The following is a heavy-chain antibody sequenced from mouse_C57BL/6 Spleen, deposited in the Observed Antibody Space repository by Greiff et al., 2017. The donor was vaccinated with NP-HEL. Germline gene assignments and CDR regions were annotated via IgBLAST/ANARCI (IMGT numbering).Heavy chain of an antibody. V-gene: IGHV1-82*01. Sequence: QVQLQQSGPELVKPGASVKISCKASGYAFSSSWMNWVKQRPGKGLEWIGRIYPGDGDTNYNGKFKGKATLTADKSSSTAYMQLSSLTSEDSAVYFWAKGGVYSNYPAWFAYWGQGTLVTVSA. CDR3: AKGGVYSNYPAWFAY. CDR1: GYAFSSSW. J-gene: IGHJ3*01. D-gene: IGHD2-5*01. CDR2: IYPGDGDT.